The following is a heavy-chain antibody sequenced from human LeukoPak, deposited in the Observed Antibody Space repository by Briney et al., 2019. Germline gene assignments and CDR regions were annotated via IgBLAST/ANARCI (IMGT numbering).Heavy chain of an antibody. CDR2: INPNSGGT. Sequence: GASVKVSCTASGYTFTGYYMHWVRQGPGQGLEWMGWINPNSGGTNYEQKFQGRVTMTRGTSISTAYMELSRLRSDDTAVYYCARVLGIAAADTFDYWGQGTLVTVSS. CDR3: ARVLGIAAADTFDY. CDR1: GYTFTGYY. D-gene: IGHD6-13*01. V-gene: IGHV1-2*02. J-gene: IGHJ4*02.